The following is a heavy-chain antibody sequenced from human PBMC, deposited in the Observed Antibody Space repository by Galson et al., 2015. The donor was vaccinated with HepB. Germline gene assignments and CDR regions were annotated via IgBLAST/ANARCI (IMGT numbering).Heavy chain of an antibody. J-gene: IGHJ5*01. V-gene: IGHV3-43*01. D-gene: IGHD3-3*01. Sequence: SLRLSCAASGFTFDDYAMHWVRQAPGKGLEWVSLISWDGDSTYYADSVKGRFTISRDNTRNSLYLQMNSLRTEDTAFYYCAKDWLRDFWSGYYDSWGQGTLVTVSS. CDR1: GFTFDDYA. CDR2: ISWDGDST. CDR3: AKDWLRDFWSGYYDS.